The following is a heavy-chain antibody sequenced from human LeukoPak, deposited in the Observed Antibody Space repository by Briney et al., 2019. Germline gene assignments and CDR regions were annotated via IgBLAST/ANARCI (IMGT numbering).Heavy chain of an antibody. CDR3: ARAEPGRPYFDY. Sequence: GGSLRLSCAASGFTFSSYSMNWVRQAPGKGLEWVSSISSSSSYIYYADLVKGRFTISRDNAKNSLYLQMNSLRAEDTAVYYCARAEPGRPYFDYWGQGTLVTVSS. CDR1: GFTFSSYS. CDR2: ISSSSSYI. V-gene: IGHV3-21*01. J-gene: IGHJ4*02.